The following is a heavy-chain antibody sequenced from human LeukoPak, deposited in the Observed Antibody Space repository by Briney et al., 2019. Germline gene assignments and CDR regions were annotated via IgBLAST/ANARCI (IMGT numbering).Heavy chain of an antibody. CDR3: AKDGLDSYGDY. CDR2: ISYDGSNK. CDR1: GFTFSSYG. D-gene: IGHD5-18*01. V-gene: IGHV3-30*18. J-gene: IGHJ4*02. Sequence: GGSLRLSCAASGFTFSSYGMHWVRQAPGKGLEWVAVISYDGSNKYYADSVKGRFTISRDNSKNTLYLQMNSLRAEDTAVYYCAKDGLDSYGDYWGQGTLVTVSP.